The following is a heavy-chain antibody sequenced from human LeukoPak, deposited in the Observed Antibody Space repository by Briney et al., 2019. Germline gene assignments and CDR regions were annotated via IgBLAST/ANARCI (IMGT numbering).Heavy chain of an antibody. J-gene: IGHJ6*02. CDR2: IYTSGST. V-gene: IGHV4-4*07. CDR3: AREAMVRGVPYYYYGMDV. D-gene: IGHD3-10*01. Sequence: SETLSLTCTVSGGSISSYYWSWIRQPAGKGLEWIGRIYTSGSTNYNPSLKSRVTMTVDTSKSQFSLKLSSVTAADTAVYYCAREAMVRGVPYYYYGMDVWGQGTTVTVSS. CDR1: GGSISSYY.